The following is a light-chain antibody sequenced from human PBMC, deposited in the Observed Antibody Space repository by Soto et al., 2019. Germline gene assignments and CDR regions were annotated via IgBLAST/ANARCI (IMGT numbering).Light chain of an antibody. Sequence: QSALTQPASVSSADGERGTISCTGSSSNIGAGYDVHWYQQLPGTAPKLLIYGNSNRPSGVPDRFSGSKSGTSASLAITGLQAEDEADYYCQSYDSSLSGSKVFGTGTKVTVL. J-gene: IGLJ1*01. CDR2: GNS. V-gene: IGLV1-40*01. CDR1: SSNIGAGYD. CDR3: QSYDSSLSGSKV.